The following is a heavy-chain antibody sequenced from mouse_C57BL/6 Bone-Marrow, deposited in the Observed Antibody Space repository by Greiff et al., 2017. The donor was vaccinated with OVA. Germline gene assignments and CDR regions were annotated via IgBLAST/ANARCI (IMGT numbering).Heavy chain of an antibody. CDR1: GYTFTSYW. CDR3: ARRPFYSNDDY. D-gene: IGHD2-5*01. J-gene: IGHJ2*01. CDR2: IYPGSGST. V-gene: IGHV1-55*01. Sequence: QVKLQQPGAELVKPGASVKMSCKASGYTFTSYWITWVKQRPGQGLEWIGDIYPGSGSTNYNEKFKSKATLTVDTSSSTAYMQLSSLTSEDSAVYYCARRPFYSNDDYWGQGTTLTVSS.